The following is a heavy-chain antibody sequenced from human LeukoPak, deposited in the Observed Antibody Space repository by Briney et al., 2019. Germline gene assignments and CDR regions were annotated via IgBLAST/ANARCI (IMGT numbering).Heavy chain of an antibody. Sequence: PGGSLRLSCAASGFTFSNYSMNWVRQAPGKGLEWVSSITSSSYIYYADSVKGRFTISRDNSKNTLYLQMNSLRAEDTAVYYCARDKGVVAATRDAPSPDYWGQGTLVTVSS. CDR3: ARDKGVVAATRDAPSPDY. V-gene: IGHV3-21*04. CDR1: GFTFSNYS. CDR2: ITSSSYI. J-gene: IGHJ4*02. D-gene: IGHD2-15*01.